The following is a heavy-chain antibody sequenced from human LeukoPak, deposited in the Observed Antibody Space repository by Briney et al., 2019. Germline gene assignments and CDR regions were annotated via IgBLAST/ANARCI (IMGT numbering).Heavy chain of an antibody. D-gene: IGHD3-3*01. Sequence: ASVKVSCKASGYTFTSYGISWVRQAPGQGLEWMGWISAYNGNTNYAQKLQGRVTMTTDTSTSTAYMELRSLRSDDTAVYYCAFDANYDFWSGYFDLGFVYWGQGTLVTVSS. CDR2: ISAYNGNT. CDR3: AFDANYDFWSGYFDLGFVY. CDR1: GYTFTSYG. J-gene: IGHJ4*02. V-gene: IGHV1-18*01.